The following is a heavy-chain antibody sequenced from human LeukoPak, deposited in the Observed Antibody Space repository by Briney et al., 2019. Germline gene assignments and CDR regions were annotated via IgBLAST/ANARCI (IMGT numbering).Heavy chain of an antibody. D-gene: IGHD6-19*01. Sequence: GGSLRLSCAASGFTFSSYAMHWVRQAPGKGLEWVAVISYDGSNKYYADSVKGRFTISRDNSKNTLYLQMNSLRAEDTAVYYCARVGYRIAVAGPFDYWGQGTLVTVSS. V-gene: IGHV3-30-3*01. CDR1: GFTFSSYA. CDR3: ARVGYRIAVAGPFDY. CDR2: ISYDGSNK. J-gene: IGHJ4*02.